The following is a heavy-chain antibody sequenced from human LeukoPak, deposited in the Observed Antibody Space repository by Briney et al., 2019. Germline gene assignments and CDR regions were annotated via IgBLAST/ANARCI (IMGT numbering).Heavy chain of an antibody. CDR1: GYTFTGYY. CDR3: ARGGWYYFDY. Sequence: GASVKVSCKASGYTFTGYYMHWVRQAPGQGLEWMGIINSSGGTTNYAQKFQGRVTMTRDTSTSTVYMELSSLRSEDTAVYYCARGGWYYFDYWGQGTLVTVSS. V-gene: IGHV1-46*01. CDR2: INSSGGTT. D-gene: IGHD6-19*01. J-gene: IGHJ4*02.